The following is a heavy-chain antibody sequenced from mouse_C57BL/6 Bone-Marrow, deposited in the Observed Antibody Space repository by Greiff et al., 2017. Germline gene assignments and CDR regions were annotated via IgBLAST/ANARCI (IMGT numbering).Heavy chain of an antibody. CDR3: ARYYGNWFAY. CDR2: IYPGDGDT. Sequence: QVQLKQSGPELVKPGASVKISCKASGYAFSSSWMNWVKQRPGKGLEWIGRIYPGDGDTNYNGKFKGKATLTTDKSSSTAYMQLSSLTSEDSAVYCCARYYGNWFAYWGQGTLVTVSA. D-gene: IGHD1-1*01. V-gene: IGHV1-82*01. CDR1: GYAFSSSW. J-gene: IGHJ3*01.